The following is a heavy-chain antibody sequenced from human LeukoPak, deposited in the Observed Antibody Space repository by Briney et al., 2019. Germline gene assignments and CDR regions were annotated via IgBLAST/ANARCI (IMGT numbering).Heavy chain of an antibody. D-gene: IGHD6-13*01. J-gene: IGHJ6*02. CDR3: ARGYIVIAAAGTGCVFCPYYYGMDV. V-gene: IGHV4-34*01. Sequence: SETLSLTCAVYGGSFSGYYWSWIRQPPGKGLEWIGEINHSGSTNYNPSLKSRVIISVDTSKNQFSLKLSSVTAADTAVYYCARGYIVIAAAGTGCVFCPYYYGMDVWGQGTTVTVSS. CDR2: INHSGST. CDR1: GGSFSGYY.